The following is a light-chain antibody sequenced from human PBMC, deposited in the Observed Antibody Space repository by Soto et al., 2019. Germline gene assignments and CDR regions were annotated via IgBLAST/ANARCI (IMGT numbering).Light chain of an antibody. V-gene: IGLV1-40*01. Sequence: QSVLTQPPSVSGAPGQRVIISCTGSSSNIGAGRDVHWYRQFPGEAPKFLISDSNHRPSGVPDRFSVSKSGASASLAITGLRXEDEGDYFCQSYGTSLSGLYVFGTGTKVNVL. CDR2: DSN. CDR1: SSNIGAGRD. J-gene: IGLJ1*01. CDR3: QSYGTSLSGLYV.